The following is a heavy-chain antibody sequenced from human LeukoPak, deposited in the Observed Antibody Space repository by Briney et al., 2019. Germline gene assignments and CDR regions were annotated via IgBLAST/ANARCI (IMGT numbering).Heavy chain of an antibody. CDR3: AREMALSLDY. CDR1: GGSISSGGYY. D-gene: IGHD5-24*01. V-gene: IGHV4-31*03. Sequence: SETLSLTCTVSGGSISSGGYYWSWIRQHPGQGLEWIGYIYYSGSTYYNPSLKSRVNISVDTSKNQFSLKLSSVPAADTAVYYCAREMALSLDYWGQATLVTVPS. J-gene: IGHJ4*02. CDR2: IYYSGST.